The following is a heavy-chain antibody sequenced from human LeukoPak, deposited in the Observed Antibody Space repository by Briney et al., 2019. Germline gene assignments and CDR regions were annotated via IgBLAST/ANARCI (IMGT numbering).Heavy chain of an antibody. J-gene: IGHJ3*02. CDR3: ARLSVYEKGYVFDI. Sequence: SLRLSCAASGFTPSSYGMHWVRQAPGRGLGWGAVIWNDGSHKSYADSVKGRFTISRDNSKNTLYLKMNSLRAEDTAVYYCARLSVYEKGYVFDIWGQGTMVTVSS. V-gene: IGHV3-33*01. CDR2: IWNDGSHK. D-gene: IGHD5/OR15-5a*01. CDR1: GFTPSSYG.